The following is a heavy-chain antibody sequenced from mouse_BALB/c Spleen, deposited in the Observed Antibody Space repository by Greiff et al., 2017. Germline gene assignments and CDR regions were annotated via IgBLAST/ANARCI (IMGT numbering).Heavy chain of an antibody. CDR1: GFNIKDTY. CDR3: ATPSFPYYYAMDY. J-gene: IGHJ4*01. CDR2: IDPANGNT. Sequence: EVQLQQSGAELVKPGASVKLSCTASGFNIKDTYMHWVKQRPEQGLEWIGRIDPANGNTKYDPKFQGKATITADTSSNTAYLQLSSLTSEDTAVYYCATPSFPYYYAMDYWGQGTSVTVSS. V-gene: IGHV14-3*02.